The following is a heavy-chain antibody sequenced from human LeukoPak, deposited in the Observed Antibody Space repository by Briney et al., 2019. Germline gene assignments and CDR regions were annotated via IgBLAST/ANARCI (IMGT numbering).Heavy chain of an antibody. CDR1: GFTFSSYS. V-gene: IGHV3-21*01. CDR3: ARESPFDWLYFDY. D-gene: IGHD3-9*01. CDR2: ISSISSYI. Sequence: KPGGSLRLFCAASGFTFSSYSMNWVRQAPGKGLEWVSSISSISSYIYYADSVKGRFTISRDNAKNSLYLQMNSLRAEDTAVYYCARESPFDWLYFDYWGQGTLVTVSS. J-gene: IGHJ4*02.